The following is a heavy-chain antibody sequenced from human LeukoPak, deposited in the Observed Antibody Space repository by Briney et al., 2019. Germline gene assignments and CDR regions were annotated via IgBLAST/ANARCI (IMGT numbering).Heavy chain of an antibody. CDR2: ISSSGSTI. D-gene: IGHD6-19*01. Sequence: GGSLRLSCAASGFTFSDYYMSWIRQAPGKGLEWVSYISSSGSTIYYADSVKGRFTISRDNAKNSLYLQMNSLRAEDTAVYYCARDLHSSGWYGLYFDYWGQGTLVTVSS. J-gene: IGHJ4*02. V-gene: IGHV3-11*04. CDR1: GFTFSDYY. CDR3: ARDLHSSGWYGLYFDY.